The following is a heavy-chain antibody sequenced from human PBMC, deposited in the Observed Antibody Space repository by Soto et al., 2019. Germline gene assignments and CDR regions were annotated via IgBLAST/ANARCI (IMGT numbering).Heavy chain of an antibody. J-gene: IGHJ6*02. CDR2: ISSSSSTI. Sequence: PGGSLRLSCAASGFTFSSYGMNWVRQAPGKGLEWVSYISSSSSTIYYADSVKGRFTVSRDNDKKSLYLQMNGLRDEDTAVYYCARASTGDYYYYYGMDVWGQGTTVTVSS. CDR1: GFTFSSYG. CDR3: ARASTGDYYYYYGMDV. V-gene: IGHV3-48*02.